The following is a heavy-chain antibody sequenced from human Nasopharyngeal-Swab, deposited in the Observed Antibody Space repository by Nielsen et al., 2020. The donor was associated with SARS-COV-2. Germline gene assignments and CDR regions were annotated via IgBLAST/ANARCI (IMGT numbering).Heavy chain of an antibody. V-gene: IGHV3-7*01. CDR2: IKQDGSEK. J-gene: IGHJ4*02. CDR3: ARGAAAGSDY. Sequence: GESLKISCAASGFTYSSYWMSWVRQAPGKGLEWAANIKQDGSEKYYVDSVKGRFTISRDNAKNSLYLQMNSLRAEDTAVYYCARGAAAGSDYWGQGTLVTVSS. CDR1: GFTYSSYW. D-gene: IGHD6-13*01.